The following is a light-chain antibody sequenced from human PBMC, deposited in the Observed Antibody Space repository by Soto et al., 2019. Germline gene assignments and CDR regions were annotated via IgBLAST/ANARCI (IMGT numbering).Light chain of an antibody. CDR3: QHYNSYGT. J-gene: IGKJ1*01. V-gene: IGKV3D-15*01. Sequence: EIVLTQSPATLSVSPGERATLSCRASQSAGNFLAWYQQKPGQAPRLLIYYISTRATGIPARFSGSGSGTEFTLTISSLQPDDFATYYCQHYNSYGTFGQGTKVDIK. CDR1: QSAGNF. CDR2: YIS.